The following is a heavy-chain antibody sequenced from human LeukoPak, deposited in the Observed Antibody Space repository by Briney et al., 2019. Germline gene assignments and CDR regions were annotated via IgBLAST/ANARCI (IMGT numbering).Heavy chain of an antibody. D-gene: IGHD4-23*01. CDR2: FDPEESDT. Sequence: GASVKVSCKVSGYKLLELSMHWVRQAPGKGLEWMGGFDPEESDTVSPQKFQGRVTMTEDTSTDTAYMELSSLRSEDTAVYYCATSVDRLVTIRTYFELWGQGTPVTVSS. CDR3: ATSVDRLVTIRTYFEL. CDR1: GYKLLELS. J-gene: IGHJ4*02. V-gene: IGHV1-24*01.